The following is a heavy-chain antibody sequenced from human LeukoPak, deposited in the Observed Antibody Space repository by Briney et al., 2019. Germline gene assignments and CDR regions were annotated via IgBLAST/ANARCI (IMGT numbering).Heavy chain of an antibody. CDR1: GGSISSSSYY. D-gene: IGHD6-19*01. CDR2: IYYSGST. Sequence: SETLSLTCTVSGGSISSSSYYWGWLRHPPGKGLEWIGSIYYSGSTYYNPSLKSRVTISVDTSKNQFSLKLSSVTAADTAVYYCARDEISSGWSKRYFDLWGRGTLVTVSS. V-gene: IGHV4-39*02. CDR3: ARDEISSGWSKRYFDL. J-gene: IGHJ2*01.